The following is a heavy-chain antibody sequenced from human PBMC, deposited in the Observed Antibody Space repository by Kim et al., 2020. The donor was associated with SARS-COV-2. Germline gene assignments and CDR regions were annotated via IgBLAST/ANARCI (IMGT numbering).Heavy chain of an antibody. J-gene: IGHJ4*02. CDR1: GGSISSSNW. CDR2: IYHSGST. CDR3: ASHPPRWGWYYFDY. V-gene: IGHV4-4*02. Sequence: SETLSLTCAVSGGSISSSNWWSWVRQPPGKGLEWIGEIYHSGSTNYNPSLKSRVTISVDKSKNQFSLKLSSVTAADTAVYYCASHPPRWGWYYFDYWGQGTLVTVSS. D-gene: IGHD6-19*01.